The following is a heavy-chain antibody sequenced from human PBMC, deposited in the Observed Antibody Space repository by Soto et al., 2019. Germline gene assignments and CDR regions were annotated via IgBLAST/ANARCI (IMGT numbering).Heavy chain of an antibody. CDR1: GFTFSTYA. Sequence: GGSLRLSCAASGFTFSTYAMSWVRQAPGKGLEWVSAISGSGGSTYYTDSVKGRFTISRDNSKNTLYLQMNSLRAEDTAVYYCAVRKTGSFFDYWGQGTLVTVSS. D-gene: IGHD1-26*01. CDR2: ISGSGGST. CDR3: AVRKTGSFFDY. J-gene: IGHJ4*02. V-gene: IGHV3-23*01.